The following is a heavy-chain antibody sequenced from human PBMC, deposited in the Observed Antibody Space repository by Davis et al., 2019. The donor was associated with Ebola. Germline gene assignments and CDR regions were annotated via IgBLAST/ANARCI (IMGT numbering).Heavy chain of an antibody. CDR3: ARASKYQLPHYYYYYYMDV. CDR1: GFTFSSYS. J-gene: IGHJ6*03. Sequence: PGGSLRLSCAASGFTFSSYSMNWVRQAPGKGLEWVSYISSSSSTIYYADSVKGRFTISRDNAKNSLYLQMNSLRAEDTAVYYCARASKYQLPHYYYYYYMDVWGKGTTVTVSS. CDR2: ISSSSSTI. D-gene: IGHD2-2*01. V-gene: IGHV3-48*04.